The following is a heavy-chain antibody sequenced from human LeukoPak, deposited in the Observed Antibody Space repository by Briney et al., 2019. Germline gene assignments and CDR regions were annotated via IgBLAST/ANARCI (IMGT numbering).Heavy chain of an antibody. Sequence: ASVKVSFKASTYTFTDYYMHWVRQAPGQGLEWMGWINPNSGGTNYAQGFQDRITMTTDTSISTAYMELSRLKSDDTAVYYCARGGSLVRGVVVRTWYFDLWGRGTLVTVSS. CDR2: INPNSGGT. CDR1: TYTFTDYY. CDR3: ARGGSLVRGVVVRTWYFDL. D-gene: IGHD3-10*01. J-gene: IGHJ2*01. V-gene: IGHV1-2*02.